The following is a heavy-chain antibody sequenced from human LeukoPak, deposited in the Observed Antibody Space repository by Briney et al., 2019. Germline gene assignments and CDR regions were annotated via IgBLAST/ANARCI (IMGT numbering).Heavy chain of an antibody. CDR2: ISSSSSYI. J-gene: IGHJ3*02. CDR1: GFTFSSYS. CDR3: ARDRLSDSSGYKADAFDI. Sequence: GGSLRLSCAASGFTFSSYSMNWVRQAPGKGLEWVSSISSSSSYIFYADSVKGRFTISRDNAKNSLYLQMNSLRAEDTAVYYCARDRLSDSSGYKADAFDIWGQGTMVTVSS. V-gene: IGHV3-21*01. D-gene: IGHD3-22*01.